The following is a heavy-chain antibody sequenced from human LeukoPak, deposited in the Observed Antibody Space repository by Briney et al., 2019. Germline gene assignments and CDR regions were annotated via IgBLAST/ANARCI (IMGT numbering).Heavy chain of an antibody. V-gene: IGHV3-7*04. Sequence: SGGSLRLSCAASGFTFSRFWMSGVRQAPGKGLEWVANIKQDGSEKYYVDSVKGRFTISRDNAKNSLYLQMNSLRAEDTAVFYCARDGTYTDYDPDFDIWGQGTLVTVSS. CDR1: GFTFSRFW. D-gene: IGHD5-12*01. J-gene: IGHJ4*02. CDR3: ARDGTYTDYDPDFDI. CDR2: IKQDGSEK.